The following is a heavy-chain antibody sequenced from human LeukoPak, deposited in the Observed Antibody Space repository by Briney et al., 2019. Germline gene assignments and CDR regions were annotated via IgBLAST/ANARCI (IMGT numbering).Heavy chain of an antibody. D-gene: IGHD1-26*01. J-gene: IGHJ6*02. Sequence: GGSLRLSCAASGFIFNNYRRNWVRQAPGKGLEWVANIKQDGSEKYYVDSVKGRFTISRDNAKNSLFLQMNSLRAEDTAVYYCARGRSNYYGMDVWGQGTTVTVSS. CDR2: IKQDGSEK. V-gene: IGHV3-7*01. CDR1: GFIFNNYR. CDR3: ARGRSNYYGMDV.